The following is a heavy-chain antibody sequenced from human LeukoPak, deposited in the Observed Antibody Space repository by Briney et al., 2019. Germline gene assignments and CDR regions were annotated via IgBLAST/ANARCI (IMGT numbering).Heavy chain of an antibody. J-gene: IGHJ6*03. CDR3: ARAYSERYGLGYYYMDV. CDR2: ISHDGSNK. Sequence: GRSLRLSCAASGFTFSSYAMHWVRQAPGKGLEWVAVISHDGSNKYYADSVKGRFTISRDNSKNTLYLQMNSLRAEDTAVYYCARAYSERYGLGYYYMDVWGKGTTVTISS. V-gene: IGHV3-30*04. D-gene: IGHD1-26*01. CDR1: GFTFSSYA.